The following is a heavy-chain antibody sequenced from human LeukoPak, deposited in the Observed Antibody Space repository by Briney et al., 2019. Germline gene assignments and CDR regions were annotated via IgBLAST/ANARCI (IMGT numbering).Heavy chain of an antibody. V-gene: IGHV4-39*01. CDR1: GGSISSSSYY. D-gene: IGHD2-15*01. CDR3: ASMGGYDFDY. Sequence: SETLSLTCTVSGGSISSSSYYWGWIRQPPGKGLEWIGSIYYSGSTYYNPSLKSRVTISVDTTKNQFSLKLSSVTAADTAVYYCASMGGYDFDYWGQGTLVTVSS. CDR2: IYYSGST. J-gene: IGHJ4*02.